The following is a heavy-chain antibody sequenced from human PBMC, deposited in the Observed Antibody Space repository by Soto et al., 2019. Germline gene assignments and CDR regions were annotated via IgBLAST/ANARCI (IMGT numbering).Heavy chain of an antibody. CDR3: ARAPYDSSGYYSYYYYYYGMDV. D-gene: IGHD3-22*01. CDR2: IYYSGST. J-gene: IGHJ6*02. Sequence: TLSLTCTVSGGSISSGGYYWSWIRQHPGKGLEWIGYIYYSGSTYYNPSLKSRVTISVDTSKNQFSLKLSSVTAADTAVYYCARAPYDSSGYYSYYYYYYGMDVWGQGTTVTVS. V-gene: IGHV4-31*03. CDR1: GGSISSGGYY.